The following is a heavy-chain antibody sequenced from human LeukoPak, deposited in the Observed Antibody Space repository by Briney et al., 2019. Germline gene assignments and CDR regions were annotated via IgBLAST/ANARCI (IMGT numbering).Heavy chain of an antibody. CDR1: GFTFSSYA. J-gene: IGHJ4*02. Sequence: GGSLRLSCAASGFTFSSYAMHWVRQAPGKGLEWVAVISYDGSNKYYADSVKGRFTISRDNSKNTLYLQMNSLRAEDTAVYYCARDAGADSSGYFDYWGQGTLVTVSS. V-gene: IGHV3-30-3*01. CDR2: ISYDGSNK. CDR3: ARDAGADSSGYFDY. D-gene: IGHD3-22*01.